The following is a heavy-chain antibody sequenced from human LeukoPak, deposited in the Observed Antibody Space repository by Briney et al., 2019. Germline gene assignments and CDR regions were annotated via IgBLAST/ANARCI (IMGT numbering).Heavy chain of an antibody. CDR1: GGSISSGGYY. Sequence: PSQTLSLTCTVSGGSISSGGYYWSWLRQHPGQGREWIVYIYYSGSTYYNPSLKSRVTISVDTSKNQFSLKLSSVTAADTAVYYCARERFVVVPAAIIPRRSRAFDIWGQGTMVTVSS. D-gene: IGHD2-2*02. J-gene: IGHJ3*02. CDR2: IYYSGST. CDR3: ARERFVVVPAAIIPRRSRAFDI. V-gene: IGHV4-31*03.